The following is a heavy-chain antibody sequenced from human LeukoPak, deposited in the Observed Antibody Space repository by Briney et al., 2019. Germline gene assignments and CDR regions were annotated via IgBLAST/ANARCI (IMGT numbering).Heavy chain of an antibody. Sequence: GGSLRLSCAASGFTFDDYAMHWVRQAPGKGLEWVANIKQDGSEIYYVDSVKGRFTISRDNTKNSLYLQMNSLRVEDTAVFYCAGDQYDTWSRRGNFDSWGQGTLVIVSS. D-gene: IGHD3-3*01. CDR3: AGDQYDTWSRRGNFDS. J-gene: IGHJ4*02. V-gene: IGHV3-7*03. CDR1: GFTFDDYA. CDR2: IKQDGSEI.